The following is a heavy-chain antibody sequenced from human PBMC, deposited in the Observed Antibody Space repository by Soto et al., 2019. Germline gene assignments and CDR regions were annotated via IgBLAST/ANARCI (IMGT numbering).Heavy chain of an antibody. D-gene: IGHD3-10*01. CDR3: AKDVYSRKLWFGELDY. CDR2: ISWNSGSI. V-gene: IGHV3-9*01. CDR1: GFTFDDYA. J-gene: IGHJ4*02. Sequence: GGSLRLSCAASGFTFDDYAMHWVRQAPGKGLEWVSGISWNSGSIGYADSVKGRFTISRDNAKNSLYLQMNSLRAEDTALYYCAKDVYSRKLWFGELDYWGQGTLVTVSS.